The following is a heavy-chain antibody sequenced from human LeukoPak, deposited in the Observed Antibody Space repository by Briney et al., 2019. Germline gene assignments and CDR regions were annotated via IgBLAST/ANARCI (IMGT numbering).Heavy chain of an antibody. CDR3: ASLSMAGAPG. CDR2: IYTSGST. Sequence: PSETLSLTCTVSGYSISSGSYYWSWIRQPAGKGLEWIGRIYTSGSTNYNPSLKSRVTISVDTSKNQFSLKLSSVTAADTAVYYCASLSMAGAPGWGQGTLVTVSS. V-gene: IGHV4-61*02. D-gene: IGHD6-19*01. CDR1: GYSISSGSYY. J-gene: IGHJ4*02.